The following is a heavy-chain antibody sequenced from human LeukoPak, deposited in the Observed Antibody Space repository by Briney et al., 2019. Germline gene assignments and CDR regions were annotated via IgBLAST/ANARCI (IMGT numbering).Heavy chain of an antibody. CDR1: GYTFPANY. J-gene: IGHJ4*02. CDR3: ARVQVSDDNWGFFDY. V-gene: IGHV1-2*02. CDR2: INPNSGGS. Sequence: GASVKVSCKASGYTFPANYMHWVRQAPGQGLEWMGWINPNSGGSNCAQKFQGRVTMTRETSISTAYMELSRLSSDDTAVYYCARVQVSDDNWGFFDYWGQGTQVTVSS. D-gene: IGHD1-1*01.